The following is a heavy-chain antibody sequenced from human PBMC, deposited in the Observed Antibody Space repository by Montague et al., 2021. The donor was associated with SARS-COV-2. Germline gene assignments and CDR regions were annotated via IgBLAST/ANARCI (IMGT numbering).Heavy chain of an antibody. CDR2: IYYSGST. CDR1: GGSISSGGYY. Sequence: TLSLTCTVSGGSISSGGYYWSWIRQHPGKGLEWIGYIYYSGSTYYNPSLKSRVTISVDTSKNQFSLKLSSVTAADTAVYYCARVQGITMIVVVIGAFDIWGKGTMVTVPS. CDR3: ARVQGITMIVVVIGAFDI. V-gene: IGHV4-31*03. D-gene: IGHD3-22*01. J-gene: IGHJ3*02.